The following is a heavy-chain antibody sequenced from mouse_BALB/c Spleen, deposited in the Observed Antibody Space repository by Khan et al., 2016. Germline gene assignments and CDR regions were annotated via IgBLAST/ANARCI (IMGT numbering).Heavy chain of an antibody. CDR3: VKNYYDHTSWCPN. D-gene: IGHD2-4*01. CDR1: GFTFSSFG. CDR2: ISSGSSSI. J-gene: IGHJ3*01. V-gene: IGHV5-17*02. Sequence: EVQLQESGGGLVQPGGSRKLSCAASGFTFSSFGMHWVRQAPEKGLEWVAYISSGSSSIYYADTVKGRFTISRDNSKNTLFLQMTSLRSEDTAMNYCVKNYYDHTSWCPNWGQGTLVTVSA.